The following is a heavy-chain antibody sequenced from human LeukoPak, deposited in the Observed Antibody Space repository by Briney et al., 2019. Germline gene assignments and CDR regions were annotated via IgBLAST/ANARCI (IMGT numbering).Heavy chain of an antibody. V-gene: IGHV3-33*01. J-gene: IGHJ3*02. CDR1: VFTYRSYV. Sequence: LSYAASVFTYRSYVMPRVRQAPATALHRLPVLWYPGTNKPSADSVNGRFTISRDNAKNSLYLQMNSLRAEDTAVYYCSRVSPTDGYSWNAFDMLGQRTMVTASS. CDR2: LWYPGTNK. D-gene: IGHD5-24*01. CDR3: SRVSPTDGYSWNAFDM.